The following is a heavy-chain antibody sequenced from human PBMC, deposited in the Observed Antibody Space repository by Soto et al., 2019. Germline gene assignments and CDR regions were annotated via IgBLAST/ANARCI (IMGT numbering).Heavy chain of an antibody. Sequence: QVQLVQSAAEVREPGASVKVSCKASGYTFNRYAMHWVRQAPGQSLEWMGWINPGSGTSVYSEKFLGRVAFNRDTSASTAYMELRSLGSGDTAVYLCARERGNSGTFDYWGQGTLVTVSS. CDR1: GYTFNRYA. CDR2: INPGSGTS. J-gene: IGHJ4*01. V-gene: IGHV1-3*01. D-gene: IGHD1-1*01. CDR3: ARERGNSGTFDY.